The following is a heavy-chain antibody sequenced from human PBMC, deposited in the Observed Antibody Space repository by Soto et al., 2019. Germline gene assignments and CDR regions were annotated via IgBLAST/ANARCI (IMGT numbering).Heavy chain of an antibody. CDR3: ARDLWDSSGYYYGLSSGFDY. D-gene: IGHD3-22*01. CDR1: GLTFRSFA. CDR2: ISYDGSNK. J-gene: IGHJ4*02. V-gene: IGHV3-30-3*01. Sequence: GGSLRLSCAASGLTFRSFAMHWVRKAQGKGLGWVAVISYDGSNKYYADSVKGRFTISRDNSKNTLYLQMNSLRAEDTAVYYCARDLWDSSGYYYGLSSGFDYWGQGTLVTVSS.